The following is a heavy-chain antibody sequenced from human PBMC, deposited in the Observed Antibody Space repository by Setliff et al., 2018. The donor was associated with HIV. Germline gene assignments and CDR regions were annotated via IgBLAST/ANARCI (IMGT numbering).Heavy chain of an antibody. J-gene: IGHJ3*02. D-gene: IGHD3-22*01. Sequence: SESLSLTCTVSANSISSGGNCWSWIRQSPEKGPEWIGYTLHTGYTYYNPSLKSRIIISVYLSKNQLSLEPTSVTAADTAIYYCARDKGRPPHFHNNGYYRSDTFDIWGHGTMVTVSS. CDR2: TLHTGYT. V-gene: IGHV4-30-4*08. CDR3: ARDKGRPPHFHNNGYYRSDTFDI. CDR1: ANSISSGGNC.